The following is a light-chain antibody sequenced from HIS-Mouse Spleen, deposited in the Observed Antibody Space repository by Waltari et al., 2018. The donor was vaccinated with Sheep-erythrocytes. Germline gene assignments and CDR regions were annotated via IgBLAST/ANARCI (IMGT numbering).Light chain of an antibody. J-gene: IGLJ1*01. CDR2: DVS. CDR3: CSYAGSYNHV. V-gene: IGLV2-11*01. Sequence: QSALTQPRSVSGSPGKSVTISCTGTSSDVGGSNYVSWYQQHPGKAPKLMIYDVSKRPSGVPDRFSGSKSGNTASLTISGLQAEDEADYYCCSYAGSYNHVFATGTKVTVL. CDR1: SSDVGGSNY.